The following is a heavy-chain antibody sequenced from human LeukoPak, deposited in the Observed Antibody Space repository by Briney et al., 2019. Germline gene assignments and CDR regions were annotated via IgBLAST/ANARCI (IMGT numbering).Heavy chain of an antibody. J-gene: IGHJ4*02. V-gene: IGHV3-23*01. CDR2: FSGSGDTT. CDR3: AKGRDGYNYPFDY. CDR1: GFTFSSYA. D-gene: IGHD5-24*01. Sequence: GGSLRLSCAASGFTFSSYAMSWVRQAPGKGLEWVSAFSGSGDTTFYADSVKGRFTISRDNSKNTLYLQMNSLRAEDTAVYYCAKGRDGYNYPFDYWGQGTLVTVPP.